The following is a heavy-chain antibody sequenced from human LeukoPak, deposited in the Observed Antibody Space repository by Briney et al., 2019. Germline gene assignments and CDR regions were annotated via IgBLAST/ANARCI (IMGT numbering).Heavy chain of an antibody. CDR1: VYTFTDYY. CDR2: INPNSGAT. D-gene: IGHD4-23*01. Sequence: GASVKVSCKASVYTFTDYYIYWVRQAPGQGLEWMGWINPNSGATNYAQKFEGRVTMTRDTSISTAYMELSGLRSDDTAVYFCASRATTVVTPGAYWGEGTLVTVSS. V-gene: IGHV1-2*02. J-gene: IGHJ1*01. CDR3: ASRATTVVTPGAY.